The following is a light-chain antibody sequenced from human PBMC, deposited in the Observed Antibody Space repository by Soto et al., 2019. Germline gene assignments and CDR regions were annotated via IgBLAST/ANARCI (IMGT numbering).Light chain of an antibody. CDR2: LEGSGSY. CDR3: ETWDSNTVV. V-gene: IGLV4-60*02. J-gene: IGLJ3*02. Sequence: QSVLTQSSCASASLGSSVKLTFTLSSGHSPYSIAWHQQQPGKAPRYLMKLEGSGSYNKGTGVPDRFSGSSSGADRYLTISNLQFEDEADYHCETWDSNTVVFGGGTKLTVL. CDR1: SGHSPYS.